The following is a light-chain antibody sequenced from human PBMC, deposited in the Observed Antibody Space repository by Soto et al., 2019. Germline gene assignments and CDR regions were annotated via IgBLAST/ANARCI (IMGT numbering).Light chain of an antibody. CDR2: TDD. Sequence: QSVLTQPPSASGTPGQRVTISCSGSYSNIGRYSVSWYQQLPGTAPKLLIQTDDQRPSGVPDRFSGSKSGTSASLAISGLQSEDEADYYCAAWDDSLNGWVFGGGTKLTVL. CDR3: AAWDDSLNGWV. V-gene: IGLV1-44*01. J-gene: IGLJ3*02. CDR1: YSNIGRYS.